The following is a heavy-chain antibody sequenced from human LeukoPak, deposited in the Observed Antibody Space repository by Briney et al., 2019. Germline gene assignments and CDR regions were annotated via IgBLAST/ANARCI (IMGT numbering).Heavy chain of an antibody. CDR2: ISWNSGSI. CDR3: AKGKAAPYVGDYYYYYGMDV. CDR1: GFTFDDYA. Sequence: GGSLRLSCAASGFTFDDYAMHWVRQAPGKGLEWVSGISWNSGSIGYADSVKGRFTISRDNAKNSLYLQMNSLRAEDTALYYCAKGKAAPYVGDYYYYYGMDVWGQGTTVTVSS. D-gene: IGHD2-15*01. V-gene: IGHV3-9*01. J-gene: IGHJ6*02.